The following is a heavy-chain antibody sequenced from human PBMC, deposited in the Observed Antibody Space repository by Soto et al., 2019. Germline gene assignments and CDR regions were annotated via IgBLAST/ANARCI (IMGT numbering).Heavy chain of an antibody. CDR3: AKYGLDYYDSSGYYVDCFDS. CDR2: ISGSGGST. Sequence: PGGSLRLSCAASGFTFSSYAMSWVRQAPGKGLEWVSAISGSGGSTYYADSVKGRFTISRDNSKNTLYLQMNSLRAEDTAVYYCAKYGLDYYDSSGYYVDCFDSWGQGTLVTVS. J-gene: IGHJ4*02. CDR1: GFTFSSYA. D-gene: IGHD3-22*01. V-gene: IGHV3-23*01.